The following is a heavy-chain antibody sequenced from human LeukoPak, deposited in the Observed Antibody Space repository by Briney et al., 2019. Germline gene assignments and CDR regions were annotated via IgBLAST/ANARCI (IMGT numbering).Heavy chain of an antibody. CDR1: GGSFSGYY. CDR3: ARMGTLTGYYRYFDY. D-gene: IGHD3-9*01. CDR2: INHSGST. Sequence: SETLSLTCAVYGGSFSGYYWSWIRQPPGKGLEWIGEINHSGSTNYNPSLKSRVTISVDTSKNQFSLKLSSVTAADTAVYYCARMGTLTGYYRYFDYWGQGTLVTVSS. J-gene: IGHJ4*02. V-gene: IGHV4-34*01.